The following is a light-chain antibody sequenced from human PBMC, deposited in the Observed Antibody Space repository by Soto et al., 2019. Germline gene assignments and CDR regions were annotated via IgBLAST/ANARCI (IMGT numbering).Light chain of an antibody. CDR2: DAS. V-gene: IGKV3-20*01. J-gene: IGKJ1*01. CDR1: QSVTSSF. Sequence: ENVSTQSPCTLSLPPQEIATLFCRASQSVTSSFLAWYQQKPGQAPRLLIYDASTRATGIPDKFSGSGSGTDFTLTISRLEPEDFAVYYCQQYDTSPRTFGQGTKVDIK. CDR3: QQYDTSPRT.